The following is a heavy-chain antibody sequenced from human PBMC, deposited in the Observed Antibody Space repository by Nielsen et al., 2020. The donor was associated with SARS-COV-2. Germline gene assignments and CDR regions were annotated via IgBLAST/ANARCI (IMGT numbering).Heavy chain of an antibody. V-gene: IGHV4-31*03. D-gene: IGHD5-12*01. CDR2: IYFSGRT. Sequence: SETLSLTFTVSGCSISSGGYYWSWIRHHPGKGLEWIRYIYFSGRTCYNPSLKSRVTILVDTSKNHFSLSLRSVTAADTAVYYCARESSGYDHYNYGMDVWGQGTTVTVSS. J-gene: IGHJ6*02. CDR1: GCSISSGGYY. CDR3: ARESSGYDHYNYGMDV.